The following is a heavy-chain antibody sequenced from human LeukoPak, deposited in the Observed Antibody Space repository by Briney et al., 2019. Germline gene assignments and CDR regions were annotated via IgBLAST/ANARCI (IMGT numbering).Heavy chain of an antibody. CDR3: ARQGGYQLPLLV. J-gene: IGHJ6*04. D-gene: IGHD2-2*01. Sequence: SETLSLTCNVSGGSISNYYWSWVRQPPGKGLEWIGYIYSSGSTNYNPSLKSRVTISVDTSKNQFSLKLSSVTAADTAVYYCARQGGYQLPLLVWGKGTTVTVSS. CDR2: IYSSGST. V-gene: IGHV4-4*09. CDR1: GGSISNYY.